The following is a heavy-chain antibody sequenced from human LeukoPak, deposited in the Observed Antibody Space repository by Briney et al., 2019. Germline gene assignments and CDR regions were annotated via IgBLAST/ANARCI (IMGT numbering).Heavy chain of an antibody. J-gene: IGHJ4*02. CDR1: GFTFSDRY. Sequence: GGSLRLSCAAFGFTFSDRYMDWVRQAPGKGLEWVGRTRNKANSYTTEYAASVKGRFTISRDDSKNSLYLQMNSLKTEDTAVYYCARGVDYYGSGSEGYFDYWGQGTLVTVSS. CDR3: ARGVDYYGSGSEGYFDY. V-gene: IGHV3-72*01. CDR2: TRNKANSYTT. D-gene: IGHD3-10*01.